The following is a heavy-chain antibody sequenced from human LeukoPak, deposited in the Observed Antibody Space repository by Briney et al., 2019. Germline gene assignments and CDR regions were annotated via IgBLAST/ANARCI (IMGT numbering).Heavy chain of an antibody. CDR3: ARDRFGEGVDY. J-gene: IGHJ4*02. D-gene: IGHD3-10*01. V-gene: IGHV4-59*01. Sequence: SETLSLTCAVSGGSFSANYWSWIRQPPGEGPEWIGYIYYSGSTNYNPSLKSRVTISVDTSKNQFSLKLSSVTAADTAVYYCARDRFGEGVDYWGQGTLVTVSS. CDR1: GGSFSANY. CDR2: IYYSGST.